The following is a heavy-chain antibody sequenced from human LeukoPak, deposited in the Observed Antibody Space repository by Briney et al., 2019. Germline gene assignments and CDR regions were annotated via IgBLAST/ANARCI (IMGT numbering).Heavy chain of an antibody. D-gene: IGHD6-13*01. CDR2: ISYDGSNK. Sequence: PGGSLRLSCAASGFTFSSYGMHWVRQAPGKGLEWVAVISYDGSNKYYADSVKGRFTISRDNSKNTLYLQMNSLRAEDTAVYYCAKEVEKAAAGLNYYYYYGMDAWGQGTTVTVSS. V-gene: IGHV3-30*18. J-gene: IGHJ6*02. CDR1: GFTFSSYG. CDR3: AKEVEKAAAGLNYYYYYGMDA.